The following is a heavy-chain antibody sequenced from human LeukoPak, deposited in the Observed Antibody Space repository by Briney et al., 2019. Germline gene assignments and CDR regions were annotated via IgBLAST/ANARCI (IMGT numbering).Heavy chain of an antibody. CDR2: INSDGSST. J-gene: IGHJ5*02. D-gene: IGHD2-2*01. Sequence: GGSLRLSCAASGFTFSSYWMHWVRQAPGKGLVWVSRINSDGSSTSYADSVKGRFTISRDNAKNTLYLQMNSLRAEDTAVYYCAISRVYCSSTSCYYRVDPRGQGTLVTVSS. V-gene: IGHV3-74*01. CDR3: AISRVYCSSTSCYYRVDP. CDR1: GFTFSSYW.